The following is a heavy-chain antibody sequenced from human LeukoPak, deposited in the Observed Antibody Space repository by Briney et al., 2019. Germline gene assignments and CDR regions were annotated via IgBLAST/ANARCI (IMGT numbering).Heavy chain of an antibody. CDR1: GFTFNNHA. J-gene: IGHJ3*02. Sequence: GGSLRLSCEASGFTFNNHAMTWVRRGPGKGLEWASTISGRADSTFYADSVKGRFIISRDNSENTVYLEMNRLTGDDTALYHCAREGPQDHDAFDIWGQGTMVAIS. CDR3: AREGPQDHDAFDI. V-gene: IGHV3-23*01. D-gene: IGHD2-15*01. CDR2: ISGRADST.